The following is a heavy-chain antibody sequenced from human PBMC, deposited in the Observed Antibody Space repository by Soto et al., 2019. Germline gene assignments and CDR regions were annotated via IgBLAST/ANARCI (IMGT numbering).Heavy chain of an antibody. J-gene: IGHJ4*02. Sequence: QVQLQESGPGLVKPSQTLSLTCDVSGAFVTRAGSYWGWIRQRPGQGLEWIGYIYFDGTTYYNPSLKSRVIISADTSRNQFSLSLSFLTAADTAVYYCATRTTVTTFDYWGQGTLVTVSS. V-gene: IGHV4-31*11. CDR2: IYFDGTT. D-gene: IGHD4-17*01. CDR1: GAFVTRAGSY. CDR3: ATRTTVTTFDY.